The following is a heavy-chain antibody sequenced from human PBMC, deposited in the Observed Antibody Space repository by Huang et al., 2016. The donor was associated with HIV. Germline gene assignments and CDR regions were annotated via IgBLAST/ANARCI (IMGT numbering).Heavy chain of an antibody. Sequence: QMRFQESGPGLVKPSGTLSLTCNVSGGSINTGRYYWGWIRQPPGKGLEWVGSFYYTGKMHYDPSLKGRLTMSADTSKTQFSLNLSSVTAAATAIYYCARNHDFWRGRMFAISYFDVWGRGTLVTVAS. CDR1: GGSINTGRYY. D-gene: IGHD3-3*01. J-gene: IGHJ2*01. CDR3: ARNHDFWRGRMFAISYFDV. V-gene: IGHV4-39*01. CDR2: FYYTGKM.